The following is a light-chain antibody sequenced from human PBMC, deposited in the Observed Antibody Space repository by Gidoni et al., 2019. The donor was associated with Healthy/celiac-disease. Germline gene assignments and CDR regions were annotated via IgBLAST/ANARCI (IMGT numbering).Light chain of an antibody. Sequence: DIVLTPSPGTLCLSPGERATLSCRASQSVSSSYLAWYQQKPGQAPRLLIYGASSRATGIPDRFSGSGSGTDFTLTISRLEPEDFAVYYCQQYGSSPWTFGQGTKVEIK. V-gene: IGKV3-20*01. CDR1: QSVSSSY. CDR3: QQYGSSPWT. CDR2: GAS. J-gene: IGKJ1*01.